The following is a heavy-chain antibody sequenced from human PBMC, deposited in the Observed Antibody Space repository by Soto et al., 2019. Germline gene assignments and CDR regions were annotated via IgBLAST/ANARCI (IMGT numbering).Heavy chain of an antibody. CDR1: GFTFSSYA. J-gene: IGHJ4*02. CDR2: ISGSGGST. CDR3: AKGDDILTGRRVGY. Sequence: EVQLLEAGGGLVQPGGSLRLSCAASGFTFSSYAMSWVRQAPGKGLEWVSAISGSGGSTYYADSVKGRFTISRDNSKNTLYLQMNSLRAEDTAVYYCAKGDDILTGRRVGYWGQGTLVTVSS. D-gene: IGHD3-9*01. V-gene: IGHV3-23*01.